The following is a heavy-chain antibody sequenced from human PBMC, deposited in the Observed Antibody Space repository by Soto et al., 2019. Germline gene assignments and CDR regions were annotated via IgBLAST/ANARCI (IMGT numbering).Heavy chain of an antibody. D-gene: IGHD3-3*01. CDR2: AIPNSGYR. CDR3: AVDGVGRATGFDY. Sequence: QVHLVQSGAEVKTPGASIKVSCKTSGYTFTDYYINWVRQAPGQGLEWLGRAIPNSGYRNYPQKFKARLTITWDTSVTTAYMELGGLTFDNTAIYYCAVDGVGRATGFDYWGPGTLVTVSS. J-gene: IGHJ4*02. V-gene: IGHV1-2*06. CDR1: GYTFTDYY.